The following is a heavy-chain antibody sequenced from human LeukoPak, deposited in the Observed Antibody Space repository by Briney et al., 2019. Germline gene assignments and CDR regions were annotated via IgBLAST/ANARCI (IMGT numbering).Heavy chain of an antibody. V-gene: IGHV3-30*19. CDR2: IWYDGSNK. CDR1: GFTFSSYG. J-gene: IGHJ1*01. Sequence: PGRSLRLSCAASGFTFSSYGMHWVRQAPGKGLKWVAVIWYDGSNKYYADSVKGRFTISRDNSKNTLYLQMNSLRAEDTAVYYCARDRYCSSTSCSRDFQHWGQGTLVTVSS. D-gene: IGHD2-2*01. CDR3: ARDRYCSSTSCSRDFQH.